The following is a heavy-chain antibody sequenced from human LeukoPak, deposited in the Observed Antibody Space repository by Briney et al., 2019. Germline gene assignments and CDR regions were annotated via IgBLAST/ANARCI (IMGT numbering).Heavy chain of an antibody. J-gene: IGHJ4*02. D-gene: IGHD1-26*01. Sequence: SGPTLLNPTPPLTLTCTFSGFSLSSSGMCVSWIRQPQGKALEWLAPIDWDDDKYYNTSLKTRVTIAKDTSKKQVVLTMTNMDPVDTATYYCARIRGQVGAAFGNYFDYWGQGTLVTVSS. CDR2: IDWDDDK. CDR1: GFSLSSSGMC. CDR3: ARIRGQVGAAFGNYFDY. V-gene: IGHV2-70*01.